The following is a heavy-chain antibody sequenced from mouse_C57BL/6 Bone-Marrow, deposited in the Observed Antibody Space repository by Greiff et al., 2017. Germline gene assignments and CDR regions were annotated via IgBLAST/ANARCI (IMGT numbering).Heavy chain of an antibody. D-gene: IGHD1-1*01. Sequence: LVESGGGLVKPGGSLKLSCAASGFTFSSYTMSWVRQTPEKRLEWVATSSGGGGNTYYPDSVKGRFTISRDNAKNTLYLQMSILRSEDTALYYCARQDLLLQRYFDYWGQGTTLTVSS. CDR3: ARQDLLLQRYFDY. CDR2: SSGGGGNT. CDR1: GFTFSSYT. V-gene: IGHV5-9*01. J-gene: IGHJ2*01.